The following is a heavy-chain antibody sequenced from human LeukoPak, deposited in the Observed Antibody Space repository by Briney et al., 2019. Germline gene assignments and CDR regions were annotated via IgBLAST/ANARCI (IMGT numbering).Heavy chain of an antibody. J-gene: IGHJ6*02. V-gene: IGHV3-21*01. CDR1: GFNLSSYS. CDR2: FASSSSYV. D-gene: IGHD1-26*01. Sequence: KPGGSLRLSCAASGFNLSSYSMNWVRQAPGKGLEWVSSFASSSSYVLYADSVKGRFTISRDNAKNSLYLQMNTLRAEDTAVYYCARGGGGMDVWGQGTTVTVSS. CDR3: ARGGGGMDV.